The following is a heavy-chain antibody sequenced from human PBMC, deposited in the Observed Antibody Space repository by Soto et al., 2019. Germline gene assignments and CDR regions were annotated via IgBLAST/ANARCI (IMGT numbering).Heavy chain of an antibody. D-gene: IGHD2-2*01. CDR1: GYTFTGYY. Sequence: GASVKVSCKASGYTFTGYYMHWVRQAPGQGLEWMGWINPNSGGTNYAQKFQGWVTMTRDTSISTAYMELSRLRSDDTAVYYCARGPYQLLDTLDAFDIWGQGTMVTVSS. V-gene: IGHV1-2*04. CDR3: ARGPYQLLDTLDAFDI. J-gene: IGHJ3*02. CDR2: INPNSGGT.